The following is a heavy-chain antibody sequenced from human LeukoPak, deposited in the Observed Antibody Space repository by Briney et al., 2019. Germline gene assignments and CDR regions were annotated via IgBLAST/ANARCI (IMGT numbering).Heavy chain of an antibody. Sequence: PGRSLGLSCAASGFTFDDHAMHWVRQAPGKGLEWVSVINWNSDSIAYAASVKGRFNISRDNAKSSLYLQMNSLRAEDTALYYCVRGQGSGWQGDYYGMDVWGQGTTVTVSS. CDR1: GFTFDDHA. V-gene: IGHV3-9*01. J-gene: IGHJ6*02. CDR2: INWNSDSI. D-gene: IGHD6-19*01. CDR3: VRGQGSGWQGDYYGMDV.